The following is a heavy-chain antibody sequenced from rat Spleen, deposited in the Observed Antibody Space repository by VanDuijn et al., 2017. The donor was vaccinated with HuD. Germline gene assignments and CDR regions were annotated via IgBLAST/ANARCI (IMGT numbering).Heavy chain of an antibody. D-gene: IGHD4-3*01. V-gene: IGHV5-29*01. J-gene: IGHJ4*01. CDR3: ARHNSGYGVMDA. CDR1: GFTFSDYY. CDR2: ISSDGGRN. Sequence: EVQLVESDGGLVQPGRSLKLSCAASGFTFSDYYMAWVRQAPTKGLEWVATISSDGGRNYYRDSVKGRFTISRDNAKSTLYLQMESLGSEETATYYCARHNSGYGVMDAWGQGASVTVSS.